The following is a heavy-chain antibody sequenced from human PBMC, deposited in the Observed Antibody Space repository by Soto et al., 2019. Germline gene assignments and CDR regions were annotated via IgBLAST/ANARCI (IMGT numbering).Heavy chain of an antibody. J-gene: IGHJ4*02. Sequence: SETLSLTCTVSGGSITNVNYCWSWNRQAPGKGLEWIGYTYYGGSTNYNPSLASRVTISVDTSKNQFSLKLSSVTAADTAVYYCARVYSGSYSDCWGQGTLVTVSP. D-gene: IGHD1-26*01. CDR1: GGSITNVNYC. V-gene: IGHV4-61*01. CDR2: TYYGGST. CDR3: ARVYSGSYSDC.